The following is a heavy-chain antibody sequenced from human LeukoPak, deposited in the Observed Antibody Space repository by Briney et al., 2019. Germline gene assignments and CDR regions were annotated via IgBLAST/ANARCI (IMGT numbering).Heavy chain of an antibody. J-gene: IGHJ4*02. CDR3: ARAGENYYDFYY. CDR1: GYTFTSFY. V-gene: IGHV1-46*01. D-gene: IGHD1-26*01. Sequence: ASVKVSCKASGYTFTSFYMHWVRQAPGQGLEWMGIFNPSGSSTTYAQKFQGRVTMTRDTSTSIVYMELSSLGSEDTAVYYCARAGENYYDFYYWGEGTLVTVSS. CDR2: FNPSGSST.